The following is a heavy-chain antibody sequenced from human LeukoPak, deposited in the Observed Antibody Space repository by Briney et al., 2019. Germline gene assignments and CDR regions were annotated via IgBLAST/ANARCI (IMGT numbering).Heavy chain of an antibody. Sequence: SGGSLRLSCAASGFTFSSYAMSWVREAPGKGLEWVSAISGSGGSTYYADSVKGRFTISKDNSKNTLYLQMNSLRAEDTAVYYCAKRMWTRSGRKHEWGNAFDIWGQGTMVTVSS. J-gene: IGHJ3*02. CDR2: ISGSGGST. D-gene: IGHD3/OR15-3a*01. CDR1: GFTFSSYA. V-gene: IGHV3-23*01. CDR3: AKRMWTRSGRKHEWGNAFDI.